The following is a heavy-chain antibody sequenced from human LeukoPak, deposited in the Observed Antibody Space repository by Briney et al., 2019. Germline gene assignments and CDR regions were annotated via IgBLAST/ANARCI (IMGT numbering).Heavy chain of an antibody. V-gene: IGHV7-4-1*02. J-gene: IGHJ4*02. D-gene: IGHD6-13*01. CDR1: GYTFTSYA. CDR3: ARGRRQQLATTYYFDY. Sequence: ASVKVSCKASGYTFTSYAMNWVRQAPGQGLEWMGWINTNTGNPTYAQGFTGRFVFSLDTSVSTAYLQISSLKAEDTAVYYYARGRRQQLATTYYFDYWGQGTLVTVSS. CDR2: INTNTGNP.